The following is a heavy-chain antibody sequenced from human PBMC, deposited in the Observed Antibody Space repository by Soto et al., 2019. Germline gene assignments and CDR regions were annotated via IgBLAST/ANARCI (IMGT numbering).Heavy chain of an antibody. J-gene: IGHJ6*02. V-gene: IGHV1-46*01. D-gene: IGHD6-19*01. CDR2: INPSGGST. CDR3: ARDRVAVAGYLYTRYGMDV. CDR1: GYTFTSYY. Sequence: ASVKVSCKASGYTFTSYYMHWVRQAPGQGLEWMGIINPSGGSTSYAQKFQGRVTMTRDTSTSTVYMELSSLRSEDTAVYYCARDRVAVAGYLYTRYGMDVWGQGTTVTSP.